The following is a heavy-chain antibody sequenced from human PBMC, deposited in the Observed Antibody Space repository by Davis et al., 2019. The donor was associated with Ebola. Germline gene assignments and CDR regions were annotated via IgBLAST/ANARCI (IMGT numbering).Heavy chain of an antibody. CDR2: ISSDSDYI. D-gene: IGHD3-3*01. J-gene: IGHJ6*02. Sequence: GESLKISCAASGFTFSTYSMSWVRQAPGKGLEWVSSISSDSDYIYYADSAKGRFTISRDNAKNSLYLQMNSLRAEDTAVYYCARDRPLDFFFWDYYGMDVWGQGTTVTVSS. CDR3: ARDRPLDFFFWDYYGMDV. V-gene: IGHV3-21*01. CDR1: GFTFSTYS.